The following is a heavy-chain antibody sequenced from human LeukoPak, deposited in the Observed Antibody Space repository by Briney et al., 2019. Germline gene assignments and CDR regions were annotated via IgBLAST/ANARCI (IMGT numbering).Heavy chain of an antibody. V-gene: IGHV3-30*03. J-gene: IGHJ4*02. CDR2: ISYDGSNK. CDR3: ARDVGGYYYDSSGYYHGDY. Sequence: GGSLRLSCAASGFTFSSYGMHWVRQAPGKGLEWVAVISYDGSNKYYADSVKGRFTISRDNSKNTLYLQMNSLRAEDTAVYYCARDVGGYYYDSSGYYHGDYWGQGTLVTVSS. D-gene: IGHD3-22*01. CDR1: GFTFSSYG.